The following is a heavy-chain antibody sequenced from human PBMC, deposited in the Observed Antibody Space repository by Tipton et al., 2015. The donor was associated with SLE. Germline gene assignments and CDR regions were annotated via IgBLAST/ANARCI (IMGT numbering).Heavy chain of an antibody. Sequence: QLVQSGSELEKPGASVKVSCKASGYYFPNYVLNWVRQAPGQGLEFMGWINTNTGQTTYAQGFTGRFVFSSDTSASTAYLQINNLEAEDTAVYFCARESSMSNWLDPWGQGTLVTVSS. J-gene: IGHJ5*02. CDR1: GYYFPNYV. D-gene: IGHD2-2*01. V-gene: IGHV7-4-1*02. CDR2: INTNTGQT. CDR3: ARESSMSNWLDP.